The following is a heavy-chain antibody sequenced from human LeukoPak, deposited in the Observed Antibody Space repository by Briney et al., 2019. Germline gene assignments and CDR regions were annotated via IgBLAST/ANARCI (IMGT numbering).Heavy chain of an antibody. CDR1: GYSFTSHY. CDR2: INPRGTST. V-gene: IGHV1-46*01. Sequence: ASVKVSCKASGYSFTSHYMHWVRQAPGQGLERMGLINPRGTSTIYAEKFQGRIIMTRDMSTTTDYMELSSLKSDDTAVYYCARDKVRYQQPQLIARHGAFDIWGQGTVVTVSS. CDR3: ARDKVRYQQPQLIARHGAFDI. J-gene: IGHJ3*02. D-gene: IGHD6-13*01.